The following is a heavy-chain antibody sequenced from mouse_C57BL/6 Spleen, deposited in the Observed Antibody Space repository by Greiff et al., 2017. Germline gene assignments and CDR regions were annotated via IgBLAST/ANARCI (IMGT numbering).Heavy chain of an antibody. V-gene: IGHV14-3*01. J-gene: IGHJ1*03. D-gene: IGHD1-1*01. CDR3: ARDYGSSHWYFDV. CDR1: GFNIKNTY. CDR2: IDPANGNT. Sequence: VQLQQSVAELVRPGASVKLSCTASGFNIKNTYMHWVKQRPEQGLEWIGRIDPANGNTKYAPTFPGQDTITADTSSNTAYLQLSSLTSEDTAIYYCARDYGSSHWYFDVWGTGTTVTVSS.